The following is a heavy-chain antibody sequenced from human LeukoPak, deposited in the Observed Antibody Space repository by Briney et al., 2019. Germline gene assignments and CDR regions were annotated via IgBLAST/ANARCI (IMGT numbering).Heavy chain of an antibody. CDR2: IWFDGGKI. V-gene: IGHV3-33*01. J-gene: IGHJ4*02. Sequence: GGSLRLSCAASGFTLSHYGMHWVRQAPGMGLEWVAVIWFDGGKIHYPDSVKGRFTISRDNSKNTLYLQMDNLRADDTAVYYCVRGSGGDGYSYWGDYWGQGTLVTGSP. D-gene: IGHD5-24*01. CDR3: VRGSGGDGYSYWGDY. CDR1: GFTLSHYG.